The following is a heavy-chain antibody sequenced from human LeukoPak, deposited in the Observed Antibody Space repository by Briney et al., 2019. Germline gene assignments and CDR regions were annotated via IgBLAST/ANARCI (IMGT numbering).Heavy chain of an antibody. CDR3: ARALRVAAAGNIYFDY. Sequence: GESLKISCKGSGYSFTSYWIGWARQMPGKGLEWMGIIYPGDSDTRYSPSFQGQVTISADKSISTAYLQWSSLKASDTAMYYCARALRVAAAGNIYFDYWGQGTLVTVSS. J-gene: IGHJ4*02. CDR2: IYPGDSDT. CDR1: GYSFTSYW. D-gene: IGHD6-13*01. V-gene: IGHV5-51*01.